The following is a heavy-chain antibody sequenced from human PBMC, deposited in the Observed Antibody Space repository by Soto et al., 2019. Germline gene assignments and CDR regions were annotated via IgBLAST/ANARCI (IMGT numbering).Heavy chain of an antibody. CDR1: GFTFSSYA. CDR3: AKIFRGNPDYGMDV. D-gene: IGHD3-3*01. V-gene: IGHV3-23*01. Sequence: AGGSLRLSCAAPGFTFSSYAMSWVRQAPGKGLEWVSAISGSGGSTYYADSVKGRFTISRDNSKNTLYLQMNSLRAEDTAVYYCAKIFRGNPDYGMDVWGQGTTVTVSS. CDR2: ISGSGGST. J-gene: IGHJ6*02.